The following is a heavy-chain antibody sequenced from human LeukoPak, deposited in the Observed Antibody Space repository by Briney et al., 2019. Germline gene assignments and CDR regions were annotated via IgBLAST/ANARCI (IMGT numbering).Heavy chain of an antibody. D-gene: IGHD2-2*01. CDR3: ARSAILGYCSSTSCYPGGAFDY. Sequence: GASVKVSCKASGYTFTGYYMHWVRQAPGQGLEWMGWINPNSGGTNYAQKFQGRVTMTRDTSISTAYMELSRLRSDDTAVYYCARSAILGYCSSTSCYPGGAFDYWGQGTLVTVSS. CDR2: INPNSGGT. CDR1: GYTFTGYY. V-gene: IGHV1-2*02. J-gene: IGHJ4*02.